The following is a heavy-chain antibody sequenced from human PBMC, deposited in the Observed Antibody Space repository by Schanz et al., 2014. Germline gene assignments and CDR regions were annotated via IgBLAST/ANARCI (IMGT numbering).Heavy chain of an antibody. J-gene: IGHJ4*02. CDR3: AKDSSDWLLSYYLDY. Sequence: VQLVESGGGLVQPGGSLRLSCAASGFTFSSYWMSWVRQAPGKGLEWVAFMSHDGSYKYYADSVKGRFTISRDNSKNTLSLQMNSLRAEDTAVYYCAKDSSDWLLSYYLDYWGQGTLVTVSS. D-gene: IGHD3-9*01. CDR1: GFTFSSYW. CDR2: MSHDGSYK. V-gene: IGHV3-30*18.